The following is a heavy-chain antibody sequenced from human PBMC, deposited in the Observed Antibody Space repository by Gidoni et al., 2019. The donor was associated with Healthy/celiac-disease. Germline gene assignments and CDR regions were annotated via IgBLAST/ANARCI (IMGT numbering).Heavy chain of an antibody. CDR2: ISWNSGSI. CDR1: GFTFDDYA. Sequence: EVQLVESGGGLVQPGRSLRLSCAASGFTFDDYAMHWVRQAPGKGLEWVSGISWNSGSIGYADSVKGRFTISRDNAKNSLYLQMNSLRAEDTALYYCAKDGDSSGWEHWYFDLWGRGTLVTVSS. V-gene: IGHV3-9*01. CDR3: AKDGDSSGWEHWYFDL. J-gene: IGHJ2*01. D-gene: IGHD6-19*01.